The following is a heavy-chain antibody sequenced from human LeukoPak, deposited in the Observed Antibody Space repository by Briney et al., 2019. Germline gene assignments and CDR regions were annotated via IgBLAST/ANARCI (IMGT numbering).Heavy chain of an antibody. J-gene: IGHJ6*03. CDR3: ARVXNPPKGSGSYYSYYYYYMDV. CDR2: IIPIFGTA. D-gene: IGHD3-10*01. Sequence: SVKVSCKASGGTFSSYAISWVRQAPGQGLEWMGGIIPIFGTANYAQKFQGRVTITADKSTSTAYMELSSLRSEDTAVYYCARVXNPPKGSGSYYSYYYYYMDVWGKGTTVTVSS. V-gene: IGHV1-69*06. CDR1: GGTFSSYA.